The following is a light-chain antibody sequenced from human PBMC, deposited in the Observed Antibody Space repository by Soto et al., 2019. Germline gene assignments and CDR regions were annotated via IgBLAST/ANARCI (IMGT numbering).Light chain of an antibody. CDR2: GAA. J-gene: IGKJ2*01. V-gene: IGKV3-20*01. CDR3: QQFGSAPYT. CDR1: QSIRSS. Sequence: EIVLTQSPGTLSLSPGERATLSCRASQSIRSSLAWYQQKPGQAPRLLIYGAASRATDIPDRFSGSGSATDFTLTITRLEPEDFAVYFCQQFGSAPYTFGQGTKLEIK.